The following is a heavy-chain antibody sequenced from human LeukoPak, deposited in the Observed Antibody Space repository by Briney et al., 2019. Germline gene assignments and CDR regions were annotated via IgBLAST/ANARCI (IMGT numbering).Heavy chain of an antibody. CDR2: IGPAGDT. Sequence: PGGSLRLSCAASGYTFRTSDMHWVRQATGKGLEWLSSIGPAGDTYYAVSVKGRFTISRENVKNSLYLQMNSLRDGDTAVYYCVRGGDIGFDYWGQGTLVTVSS. CDR1: GYTFRTSD. D-gene: IGHD3-16*01. V-gene: IGHV3-13*01. J-gene: IGHJ4*02. CDR3: VRGGDIGFDY.